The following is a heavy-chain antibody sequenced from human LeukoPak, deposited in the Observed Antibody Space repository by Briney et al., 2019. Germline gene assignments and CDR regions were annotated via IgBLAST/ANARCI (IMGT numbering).Heavy chain of an antibody. V-gene: IGHV3-11*04. CDR2: ISSSGSTI. CDR1: GFTFSDYY. J-gene: IGHJ5*02. Sequence: KPGGSLRLSCAASGFTFSDYYMSWIRQAPGKGLEWVSYISSSGSTIYYADSVKGRFTISRGNAKNSLYLQMNSLRAEDTAVYYCARELRNDFWKVAWFDPWGQGTLVTVSS. D-gene: IGHD3-3*01. CDR3: ARELRNDFWKVAWFDP.